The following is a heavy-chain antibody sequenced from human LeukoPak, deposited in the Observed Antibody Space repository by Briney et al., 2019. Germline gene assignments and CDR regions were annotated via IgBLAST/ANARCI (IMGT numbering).Heavy chain of an antibody. D-gene: IGHD2-2*01. CDR1: GGSFSGYY. V-gene: IGHV4-34*01. Sequence: PSETLSLTCAVYGGSFSGYYWSWIRQPPGKGLEWIGEINHSGSTNYNPSLKSRVTISLDTSKNQFSLKLSSVTAADTAVYYCARGRGEIVVVPAPVPFDYWGQGTLVTVSS. CDR3: ARGRGEIVVVPAPVPFDY. J-gene: IGHJ4*02. CDR2: INHSGST.